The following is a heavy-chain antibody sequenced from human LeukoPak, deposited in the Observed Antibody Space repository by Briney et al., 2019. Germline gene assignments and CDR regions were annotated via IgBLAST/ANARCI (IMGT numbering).Heavy chain of an antibody. V-gene: IGHV3-23*01. J-gene: IGHJ4*02. CDR1: GFTFSTYA. CDR3: AKSPVSSCRGSFCYPFDY. D-gene: IGHD2-15*01. CDR2: ISGSDDGT. Sequence: GGSLRLSSADSGFTFSTYAMSWVRQIPGKGLEWVTAISGSDDGTYYADSVKGRFTISRDNSRNTLYLQMNTLRAEDTAVYFCAKSPVSSCRGSFCYPFDYWGQGNLVTVSS.